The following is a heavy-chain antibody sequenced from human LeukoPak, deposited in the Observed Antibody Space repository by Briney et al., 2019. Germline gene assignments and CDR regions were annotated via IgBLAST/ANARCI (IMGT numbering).Heavy chain of an antibody. J-gene: IGHJ4*02. D-gene: IGHD3-9*01. Sequence: ASVKVSCKASGYTFTSYDINWVRQATGQGLEWMGWMNPNSGNTGYAQKFQGRVTMTRNTSISTAYMELNSLRAEDTAVYYCASNYDILTGYYKKGDYWGQGTLVTVSS. V-gene: IGHV1-8*01. CDR2: MNPNSGNT. CDR1: GYTFTSYD. CDR3: ASNYDILTGYYKKGDY.